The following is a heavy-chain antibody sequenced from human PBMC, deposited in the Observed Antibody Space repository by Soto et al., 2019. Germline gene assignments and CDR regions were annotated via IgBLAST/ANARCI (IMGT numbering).Heavy chain of an antibody. D-gene: IGHD6-19*01. V-gene: IGHV1-2*02. CDR3: ARVRGIAVAPNDAFDI. J-gene: IGHJ3*02. Sequence: ASVKVSCKASGYTFTGYYMHWVRQAPGQGLEWMGWINPNSGGTNYAQKFQGRVTMTRDTSTSTVYMELSSLRSEDTAVYYCARVRGIAVAPNDAFDIWGQGTMVTVSS. CDR2: INPNSGGT. CDR1: GYTFTGYY.